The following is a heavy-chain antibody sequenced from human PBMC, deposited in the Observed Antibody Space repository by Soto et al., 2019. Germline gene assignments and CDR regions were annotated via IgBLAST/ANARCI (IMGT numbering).Heavy chain of an antibody. J-gene: IGHJ4*02. V-gene: IGHV3-30*03. Sequence: GGSLRLSCAASGLNFSSYGMHWVRQAPGKGLEWVAVISYDGSNKYYADSVRGRFTVSRDNSKNTLFLQMDSLRVDDTGVYYCALTRRSSLPEVAGPGFEYWGQGTLVTVSS. CDR3: ALTRRSSLPEVAGPGFEY. CDR2: ISYDGSNK. CDR1: GLNFSSYG. D-gene: IGHD6-19*01.